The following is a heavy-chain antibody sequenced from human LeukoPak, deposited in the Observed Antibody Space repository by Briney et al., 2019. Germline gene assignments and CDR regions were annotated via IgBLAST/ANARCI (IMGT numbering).Heavy chain of an antibody. CDR1: GFIFSSYG. D-gene: IGHD4-23*01. Sequence: GGSLRLSCAATGFIFSSYGMHWVRQAPGKGLGWVAVISYDGSNKYYADSVKGRFTISRDNSKNTLYLQMNRLRAEDTAVYYCAKEAVVGYFDYWGQGTLVTVSS. V-gene: IGHV3-30*18. J-gene: IGHJ4*02. CDR3: AKEAVVGYFDY. CDR2: ISYDGSNK.